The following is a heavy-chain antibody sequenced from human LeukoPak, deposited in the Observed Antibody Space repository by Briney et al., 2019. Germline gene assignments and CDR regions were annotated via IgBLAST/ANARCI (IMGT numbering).Heavy chain of an antibody. V-gene: IGHV4-39*01. CDR2: IYYSGST. CDR3: ASPGTSDYYYMDV. CDR1: GGSISSSSYY. Sequence: SETLSLTCTVSGGSISSSSYYWGWIRQPPGKGLEWIGSIYYSGSTYYNPSLKSRVTISVDTSKNQFSLKLSSVTAADTAVYYCASPGTSDYYYMDVWGKGTTVTVSS. J-gene: IGHJ6*03. D-gene: IGHD1-1*01.